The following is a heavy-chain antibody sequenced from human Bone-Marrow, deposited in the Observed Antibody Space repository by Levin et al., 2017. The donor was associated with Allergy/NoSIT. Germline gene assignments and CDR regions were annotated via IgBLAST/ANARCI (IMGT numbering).Heavy chain of an antibody. CDR1: GGSISSSSYY. Sequence: SETLSLTCTVSGGSISSSSYYWGWIRQPPGKGLEWIGSIYYSGSTYYNPSLKSRVTISVDTSKNQFSLKLSSVTAADTAVYYCARHGAGATGLRWSVGDDAIDYWGQGTLVTVSS. V-gene: IGHV4-39*01. CDR3: ARHGAGATGLRWSVGDDAIDY. J-gene: IGHJ4*02. D-gene: IGHD4-23*01. CDR2: IYYSGST.